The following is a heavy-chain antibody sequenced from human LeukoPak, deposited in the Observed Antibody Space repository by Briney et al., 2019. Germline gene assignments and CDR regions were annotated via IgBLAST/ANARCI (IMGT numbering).Heavy chain of an antibody. D-gene: IGHD3-3*01. Sequence: PGGSLRLSCAASGFTFSSYAMSWVRQAPGKGLEWVPAISGSGGSTYYADSVKGRFTISRDNSKNTLYLQMNSLRAEDTAVYYCAKDLSPSITIFGVVILVEYWGQGTLVTVSS. CDR3: AKDLSPSITIFGVVILVEY. V-gene: IGHV3-23*01. CDR2: ISGSGGST. CDR1: GFTFSSYA. J-gene: IGHJ4*02.